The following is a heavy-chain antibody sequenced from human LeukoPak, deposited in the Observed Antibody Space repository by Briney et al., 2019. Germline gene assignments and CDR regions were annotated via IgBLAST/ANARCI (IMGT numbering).Heavy chain of an antibody. Sequence: ASVKVSCKASGYTFTSYGISWVRQAPGQGLEWMGWISAYNGNTNYAQMLQGRVTMTTDTSTSTAYMELRSLRSDDTAVYYCARVGSIAAAADAFDIWGQGTMVTVSS. CDR2: ISAYNGNT. CDR3: ARVGSIAAAADAFDI. D-gene: IGHD6-13*01. CDR1: GYTFTSYG. V-gene: IGHV1-18*01. J-gene: IGHJ3*02.